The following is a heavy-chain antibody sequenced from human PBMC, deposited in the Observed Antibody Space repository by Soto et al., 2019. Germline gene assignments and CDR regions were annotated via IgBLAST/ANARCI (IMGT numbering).Heavy chain of an antibody. D-gene: IGHD6-19*01. CDR1: GDSISDTIYY. Sequence: ENPALPCSVSGDSISDTIYYWGWVRQPPGKGLEWIGSIHYSGTTQFHPSLKTRVTISVDTSKNEFSLRRRSVTAADTAVYFGVRHLTAVASAMPYWGQC. CDR3: VRHLTAVASAMPY. V-gene: IGHV4-39*01. J-gene: IGHJ1*01. CDR2: IHYSGTT.